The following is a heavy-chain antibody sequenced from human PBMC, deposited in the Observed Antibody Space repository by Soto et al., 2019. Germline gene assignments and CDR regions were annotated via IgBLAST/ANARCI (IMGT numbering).Heavy chain of an antibody. D-gene: IGHD3-10*01. CDR1: GGTFSSSA. Sequence: QLQLLQSGAEVKEPGSSVKVSCRISGGTFSSSAVSWVRQAPGQGLEWVGGILPVFDTAKYAQKFQGRVTITADESTSTAYKELSSLISEETCIYYCAKFYDSESHVNVKRVVSFFDPWGQGTQVTVSS. CDR3: AKFYDSESHVNVKRVVSFFDP. CDR2: ILPVFDTA. V-gene: IGHV1-69*01. J-gene: IGHJ5*02.